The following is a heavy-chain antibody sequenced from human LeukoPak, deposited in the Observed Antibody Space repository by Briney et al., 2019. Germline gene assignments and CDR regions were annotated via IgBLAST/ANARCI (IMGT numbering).Heavy chain of an antibody. J-gene: IGHJ4*02. Sequence: SGGSLRLSCAASGFTFSTFAMIWVRQAPGKGLEWVSAISGSGGSTYYADSVKGRFTISRDNSKNTLYLQMNSLRAEDTAVYYCAKPFGGDFDYWGQGTLVTVSS. CDR1: GFTFSTFA. CDR3: AKPFGGDFDY. CDR2: ISGSGGST. V-gene: IGHV3-23*01. D-gene: IGHD3-16*01.